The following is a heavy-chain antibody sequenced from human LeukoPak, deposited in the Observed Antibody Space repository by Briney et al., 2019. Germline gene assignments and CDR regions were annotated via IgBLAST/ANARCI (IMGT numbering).Heavy chain of an antibody. V-gene: IGHV3-66*01. CDR2: SYSGGST. CDR3: ARDRRQLWLPNYYYYGMDV. CDR1: GFTFHTFA. D-gene: IGHD5-18*01. J-gene: IGHJ6*02. Sequence: SGGSLRLSCGASGFAFTTSGFTFHTFAMSWVRQAPGKGPEWVSVSYSGGSTYYADSVKGRFTISRDNSKNTLYLQMNSLRAEDTAVYYCARDRRQLWLPNYYYYGMDVWGQGTTVTVSS.